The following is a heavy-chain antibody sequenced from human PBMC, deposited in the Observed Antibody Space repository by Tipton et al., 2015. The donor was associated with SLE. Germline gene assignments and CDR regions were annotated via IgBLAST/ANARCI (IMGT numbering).Heavy chain of an antibody. CDR1: GGSFSSYF. J-gene: IGHJ3*01. V-gene: IGHV4-34*01. CDR2: INHSGST. CDR3: ARPLAVTGAFDF. Sequence: TLSLTCAVSGGSFSSYFWSWIRQPPGKELEWIGEINHSGSTNYNPSLKSRVTMSVDTSKNQFSLKLSSVTAADSAVYYCARPLAVTGAFDFWGQGTMVTVSS. D-gene: IGHD1-14*01.